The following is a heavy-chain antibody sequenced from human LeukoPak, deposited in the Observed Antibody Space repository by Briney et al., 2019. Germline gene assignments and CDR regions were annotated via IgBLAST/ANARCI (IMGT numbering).Heavy chain of an antibody. V-gene: IGHV4-59*01. Sequence: SETLSLTCTVSGGSISSYYWSWIRQPPGKGLEWIGYIYYRGSTNYNPSLKSRVTISVDTSKKQFSLKLNSVTAADTAVYYCARGVDYGGNSYHFDYWGQGTLVTVSS. CDR3: ARGVDYGGNSYHFDY. CDR1: GGSISSYY. D-gene: IGHD4-23*01. J-gene: IGHJ4*02. CDR2: IYYRGST.